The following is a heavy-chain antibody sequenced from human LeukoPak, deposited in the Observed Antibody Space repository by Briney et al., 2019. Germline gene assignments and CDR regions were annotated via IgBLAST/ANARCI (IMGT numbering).Heavy chain of an antibody. CDR2: ISSSGSTI. D-gene: IGHD3-22*01. CDR3: ARDLAPYDSSGYYLDY. J-gene: IGHJ4*02. V-gene: IGHV3-48*03. CDR1: GFTFSSYE. Sequence: PGGSLRLSCAASGFTFSSYEMNWVRQAPGKGLEWVSYISSSGSTIYYADSVKGRFTISRDNAKNSLYLQMNSLRAEDTAVYYCARDLAPYDSSGYYLDYWGQGTLVTVSS.